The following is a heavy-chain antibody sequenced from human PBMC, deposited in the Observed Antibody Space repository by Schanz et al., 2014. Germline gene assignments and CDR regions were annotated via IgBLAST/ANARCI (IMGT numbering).Heavy chain of an antibody. CDR3: ARGTPFLCDY. V-gene: IGHV3-21*01. D-gene: IGHD3-16*01. CDR1: GFIFTSYS. Sequence: EVQLVESGGGLVKSGGSLRLSCATSGFIFTSYSMHWVRQAPGKGLEWVSSISSSGYTFYADSVKGRFTISRDSARNSLYLQMSSLRAEDTAVYYCARGTPFLCDYWGQGTLVTVSS. J-gene: IGHJ4*02. CDR2: ISSSGYT.